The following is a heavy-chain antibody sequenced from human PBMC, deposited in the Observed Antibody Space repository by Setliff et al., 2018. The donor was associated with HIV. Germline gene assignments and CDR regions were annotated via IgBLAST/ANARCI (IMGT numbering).Heavy chain of an antibody. D-gene: IGHD3-16*02. CDR1: GDSISTSNSY. J-gene: IGHJ3*02. CDR3: ARHQVIPTVIGAFDI. V-gene: IGHV4-39*01. CDR2: LYYGGTT. Sequence: SETLSLTCTVSGDSISTSNSYWGWVRQPPGKGLEWIGGLYYGGTTYYNPLLKSRVTISVDTSNNHFSLKLSSVTAADTAVYYCARHQVIPTVIGAFDIWGQGTAVTVSS.